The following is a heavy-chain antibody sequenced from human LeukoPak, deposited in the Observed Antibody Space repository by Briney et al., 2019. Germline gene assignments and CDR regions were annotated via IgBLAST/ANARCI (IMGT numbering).Heavy chain of an antibody. Sequence: GESLKISCKGSGYSFTSYWIGWVRQMPGKGLEWMGIIYPGDCDARYNPSFQGQVTISADKSISTPYLQWSSLKASHTAMDYCARGSASSGWYVFYYYDYWGQGTLVTVSS. J-gene: IGHJ4*01. V-gene: IGHV5-51*01. CDR1: GYSFTSYW. D-gene: IGHD6-19*01. CDR2: IYPGDCDA. CDR3: ARGSASSGWYVFYYYDY.